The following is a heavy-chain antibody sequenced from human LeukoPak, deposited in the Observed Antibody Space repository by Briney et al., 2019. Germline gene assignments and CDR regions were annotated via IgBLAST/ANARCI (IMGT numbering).Heavy chain of an antibody. CDR2: IKQDGSEK. CDR1: GFTFSSYW. CDR3: ARDAQVTMVRGFTLRVYYYYGMDV. Sequence: GGSLRLSCAASGFTFSSYWMSWVRQAPGKGLEWVANIKQDGSEKYYVDSVKGRFTISRDSAKNSLYLQMNSLRAEDTAVYYCARDAQVTMVRGFTLRVYYYYGMDVWGQGTTVTVSS. J-gene: IGHJ6*02. D-gene: IGHD3-10*01. V-gene: IGHV3-7*01.